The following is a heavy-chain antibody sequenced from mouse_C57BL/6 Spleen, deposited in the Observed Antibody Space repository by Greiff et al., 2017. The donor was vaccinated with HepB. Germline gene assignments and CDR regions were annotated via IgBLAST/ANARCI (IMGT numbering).Heavy chain of an antibody. V-gene: IGHV5-4*03. D-gene: IGHD1-1*01. CDR1: GFTFSSYS. CDR3: ARANTTVVDWYFDV. CDR2: ISDGGSYT. J-gene: IGHJ1*03. Sequence: EVKLVESGGGLVKPGGSLKLSCAASGFTFSSYSMSWVRQTPEKRLEWVATISDGGSYTYYPDNVKGRFTLSRDNAKNNLYLQMSHLKSEDTAMYYCARANTTVVDWYFDVWGTGTTVTVSS.